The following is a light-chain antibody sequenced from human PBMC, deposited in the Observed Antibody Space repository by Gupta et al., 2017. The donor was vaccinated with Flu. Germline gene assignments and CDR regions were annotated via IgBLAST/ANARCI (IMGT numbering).Light chain of an antibody. Sequence: QSVLTQPPSVSAAPGQKVPIPCSGGSSNIGTKDVSWYQQLPGAAPKLRIYRNNKRPSGIPDRFSGSKSGSSATLDITGLQTGDEAEYYCATCDTTLTAVVFGGGTQLTVL. CDR2: RNN. V-gene: IGLV1-51*02. J-gene: IGLJ2*01. CDR3: ATCDTTLTAVV. CDR1: SSNIGTKD.